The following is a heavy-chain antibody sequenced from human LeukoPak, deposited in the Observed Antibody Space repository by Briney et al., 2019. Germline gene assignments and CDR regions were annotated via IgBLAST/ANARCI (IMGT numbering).Heavy chain of an antibody. J-gene: IGHJ3*02. CDR1: GFTVSSNY. D-gene: IGHD2-21*02. Sequence: PGGSLRLSCAASGFTVSSNYMSWVRQAPGKGLERVSVIYSGGSTYYADSVKGRFTISRDNSKNTLYLQMNSLRAEDTAVYYCARDPYCGGDCNDIWGQGTMVTVSS. CDR2: IYSGGST. CDR3: ARDPYCGGDCNDI. V-gene: IGHV3-66*01.